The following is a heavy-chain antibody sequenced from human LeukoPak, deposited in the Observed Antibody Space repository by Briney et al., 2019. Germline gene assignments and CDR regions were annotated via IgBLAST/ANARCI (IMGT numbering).Heavy chain of an antibody. J-gene: IGHJ4*02. CDR3: AGGRYSSSWLPDCDY. Sequence: GASVKVSCKASGYTFTSYDINWVRQATGQGLEWMGWMNPNSGNTGYAQKFQGRVTITRNTSISTAYMELSSLRSEDTAVYYCAGGRYSSSWLPDCDYWGQGTLVTVSS. CDR1: GYTFTSYD. CDR2: MNPNSGNT. V-gene: IGHV1-8*03. D-gene: IGHD6-13*01.